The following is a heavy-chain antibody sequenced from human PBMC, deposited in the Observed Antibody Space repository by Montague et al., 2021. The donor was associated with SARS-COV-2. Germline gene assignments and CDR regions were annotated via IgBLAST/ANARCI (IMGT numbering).Heavy chain of an antibody. V-gene: IGHV4-39*01. Sequence: SETLSLTCAVSGGALNSGPYYWGWIRQPPGKGLEWLASIHYSGYTYNHPSLRSRVTISVDLAKNQFSLKVSSVTAADTAVYYCARENFSFYCMDVWGQGTTVTVSS. J-gene: IGHJ6*02. CDR1: GGALNSGPYY. CDR2: IHYSGYT. CDR3: ARENFSFYCMDV.